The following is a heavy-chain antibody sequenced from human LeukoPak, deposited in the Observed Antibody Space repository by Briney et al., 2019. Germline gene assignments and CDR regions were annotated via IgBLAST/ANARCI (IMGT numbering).Heavy chain of an antibody. Sequence: PGGSLRLSCAASGFTFSSYSMNWVRQAPGKGLEWVSSISSSSSCIYYADSVKGRFTISRDNAKNSLYLQMNSLRAEDTAVYYCWPSSSWYFGGQGTLVTVSS. CDR3: WPSSSWYF. CDR2: ISSSSSCI. J-gene: IGHJ4*02. CDR1: GFTFSSYS. D-gene: IGHD6-13*01. V-gene: IGHV3-21*01.